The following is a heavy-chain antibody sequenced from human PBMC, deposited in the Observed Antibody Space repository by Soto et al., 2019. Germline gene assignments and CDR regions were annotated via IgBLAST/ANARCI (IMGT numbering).Heavy chain of an antibody. J-gene: IGHJ2*01. D-gene: IGHD4-17*01. CDR2: VIVDTHTA. V-gene: IGHV1-69*08. Sequence: QVQLEQSGAEVKRPGSSVRVSCKVSGDTSRCNTISWIRHAPGQGLEWMGRVIVDTHTANLARPLYGRVNISADRSTRTAYWDVNSLRSEDTALYYGATGAGAPDYGDSHCYFDVWGRGTPVTVSS. CDR3: ATGAGAPDYGDSHCYFDV. CDR1: GDTSRCNT.